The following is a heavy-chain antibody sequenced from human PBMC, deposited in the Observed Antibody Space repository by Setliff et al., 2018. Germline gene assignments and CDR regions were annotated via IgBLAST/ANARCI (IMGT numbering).Heavy chain of an antibody. D-gene: IGHD6-19*01. CDR1: GGFSTHA. CDR2: IIPILGTT. CDR3: ASALIRRVAVAGKSQFDY. J-gene: IGHJ4*01. V-gene: IGHV1-69*05. Sequence: SVKVSCKASGGFSTHAISWVRQVPGQGREWMGGIIPILGTTDYAQNFQGRVTITTDESTSSAYLEMSNLRSEDTAVYYCASALIRRVAVAGKSQFDYWGQGTLVPVSS.